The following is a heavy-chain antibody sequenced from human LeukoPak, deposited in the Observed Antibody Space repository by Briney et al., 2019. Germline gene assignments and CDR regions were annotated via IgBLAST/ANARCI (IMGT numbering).Heavy chain of an antibody. J-gene: IGHJ6*02. V-gene: IGHV4-34*01. Sequence: PSETLSLTCAVYGGSFSGYYWSWIRQPPGKGLEWIGEINHSGSTNYNPSLKSRVTISVDTSKNQFSLKLSSVTAADTAVYYCARGRIAAAGTGPYCYYGMDVWGQGTTVTVSS. D-gene: IGHD6-13*01. CDR1: GGSFSGYY. CDR3: ARGRIAAAGTGPYCYYGMDV. CDR2: INHSGST.